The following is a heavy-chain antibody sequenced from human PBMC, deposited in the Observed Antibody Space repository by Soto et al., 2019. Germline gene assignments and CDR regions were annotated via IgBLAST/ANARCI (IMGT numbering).Heavy chain of an antibody. V-gene: IGHV3-7*03. CDR1: GFTFSSYW. J-gene: IGHJ6*02. CDR2: IKQDGSVK. CDR3: ARDGPNWNYGMDV. D-gene: IGHD1-20*01. Sequence: PGGSLRLSCAASGFTFSSYWMSWVRQAPGKGLEWVANIKQDGSVKYYVDSVKGRFTISRDNAKNSLYLRMNSLRAEDTAVYYCARDGPNWNYGMDVWGQGTTVTVSS.